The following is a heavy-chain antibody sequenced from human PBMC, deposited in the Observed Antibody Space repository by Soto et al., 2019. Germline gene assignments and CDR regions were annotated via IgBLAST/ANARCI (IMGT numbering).Heavy chain of an antibody. CDR2: IYYSGST. Sequence: SETLSLTCTVSGGSISSYYWSWIRQPPGKGLEWIGYIYYSGSTNYNPSLKSRVTISVDTSKNQFSLKLSSVTAADTAVCYCARLVPSKSSSGYDSIDYWGQGTLVTVSS. D-gene: IGHD5-12*01. J-gene: IGHJ4*02. CDR3: ARLVPSKSSSGYDSIDY. V-gene: IGHV4-59*08. CDR1: GGSISSYY.